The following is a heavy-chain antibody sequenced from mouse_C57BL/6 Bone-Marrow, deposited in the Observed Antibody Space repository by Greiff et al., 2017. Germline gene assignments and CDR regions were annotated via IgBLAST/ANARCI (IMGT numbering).Heavy chain of an antibody. CDR3: ARPYYSNYWYFDV. D-gene: IGHD2-5*01. CDR1: GYTFTCYW. V-gene: IGHV1-55*01. CDR2: IYPGSGST. J-gene: IGHJ1*03. Sequence: VQLQQPGAELVKPGASVKMSCKASGYTFTCYWITWVKQRPGQGLEWIGDIYPGSGSTNYNEKFKSKATLTVDTSSSTAYMQLSSLTSEDSAVYYCARPYYSNYWYFDVWGTGTTVTVSS.